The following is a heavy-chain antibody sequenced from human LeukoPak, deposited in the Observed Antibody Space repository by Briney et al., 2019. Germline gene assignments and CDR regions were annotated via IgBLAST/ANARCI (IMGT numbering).Heavy chain of an antibody. V-gene: IGHV4-31*03. CDR1: GGSISSGGYY. D-gene: IGHD3-22*01. CDR2: IYHSGST. Sequence: SETLSLTCTVSGGSISSGGYYWSWIRQHPGKGLEWIGYIYHSGSTYYNPSLKSRVTISVDTSKNQFSLKLSSVTAADTAVYYCAREYYYDSSALNWGQGTLVTVSS. CDR3: AREYYYDSSALN. J-gene: IGHJ4*02.